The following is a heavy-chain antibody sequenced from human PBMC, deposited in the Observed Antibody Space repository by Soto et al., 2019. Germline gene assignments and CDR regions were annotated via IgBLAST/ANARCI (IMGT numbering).Heavy chain of an antibody. CDR3: ARRPSGLHLSP. D-gene: IGHD3-10*01. Sequence: SETLSLTCAVYGGSFSGYYWSWIRQPPGKGLEWIGEINHSGSTNYNPSLKSRVTISVDTSKNQFSLKLSSVTAADTAVYYCARRPSGLHLSPWGQGTLVTVSP. CDR2: INHSGST. CDR1: GGSFSGYY. J-gene: IGHJ5*02. V-gene: IGHV4-34*01.